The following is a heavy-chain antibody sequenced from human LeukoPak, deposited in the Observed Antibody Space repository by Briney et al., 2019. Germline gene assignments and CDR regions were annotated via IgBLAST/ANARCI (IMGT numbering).Heavy chain of an antibody. CDR3: AREYSGYDGGPNWLDP. CDR1: GGSISSYY. V-gene: IGHV4-59*01. D-gene: IGHD5-12*01. Sequence: SETLSLTCTVSGGSISSYYWSWIRQSPGKGLEWIGYIHYSGSTNYNPSLKSRVTILVDTSKNQFSLKLRSVTAADTAVYYCAREYSGYDGGPNWLDPWGQGTLVTVSS. J-gene: IGHJ5*02. CDR2: IHYSGST.